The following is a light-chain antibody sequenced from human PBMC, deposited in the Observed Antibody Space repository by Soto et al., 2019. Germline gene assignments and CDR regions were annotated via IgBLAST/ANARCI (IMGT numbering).Light chain of an antibody. Sequence: EIVLTQSPGTLSLSPGERATLSCRASQSVSSSYLAWYQQKPGQAPRLLIYDASNRATGIPARFSGSGSGTDFTLTISSLEPQDFAVYYCQQYAGSRTFGQGYK. J-gene: IGKJ1*01. CDR1: QSVSSSY. CDR2: DAS. V-gene: IGKV3-20*01. CDR3: QQYAGSRT.